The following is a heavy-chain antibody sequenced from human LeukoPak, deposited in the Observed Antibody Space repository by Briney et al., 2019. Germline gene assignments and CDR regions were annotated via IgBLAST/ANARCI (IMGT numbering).Heavy chain of an antibody. CDR2: IYTSGNT. Sequence: SETLSLTCTVSGGSISSGSYYWSWIRQPAGKGLEWIGRIYTSGNTNYNPSLKSRVTISVDTSKNQFSLKLSSVTAADTAVYYCASPKYDYGDYEEDYWGQGTLVTVSS. CDR1: GGSISSGSYY. D-gene: IGHD4-17*01. J-gene: IGHJ4*02. V-gene: IGHV4-61*02. CDR3: ASPKYDYGDYEEDY.